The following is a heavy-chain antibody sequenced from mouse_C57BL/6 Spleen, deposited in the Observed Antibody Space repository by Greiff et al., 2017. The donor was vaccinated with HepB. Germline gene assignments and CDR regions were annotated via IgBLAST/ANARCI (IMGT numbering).Heavy chain of an antibody. CDR2: INPSSGYT. V-gene: IGHV1-4*01. CDR3: ARSTHYYAMDY. CDR1: GYTFTSYT. Sequence: QVQLQQSGAELARPGASVKMSCKASGYTFTSYTMHWVKQRPGQGLEWIGYINPSSGYTKYNQKFKYKVTLTADKSSSTAYMQLSSLTSEDSAVYYCARSTHYYAMDYWGQGTSVTVSS. J-gene: IGHJ4*01. D-gene: IGHD6-1*01.